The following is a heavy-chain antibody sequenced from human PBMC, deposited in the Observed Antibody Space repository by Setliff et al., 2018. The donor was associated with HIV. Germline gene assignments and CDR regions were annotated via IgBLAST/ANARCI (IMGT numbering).Heavy chain of an antibody. CDR2: IYYSGST. V-gene: IGHV4-59*08. CDR3: VRVSCSSWYSIPRNYYYSMDV. J-gene: IGHJ6*03. Sequence: PSETLSLTCTVSGGSISSYYWSWIRQPPGKGLEWIGYIYYSGSTNYNPSLKSRVTMSVDTSKNQFSLKLTSVTASDTAVYYCVRVSCSSWYSIPRNYYYSMDVWGEGTTVTVSS. CDR1: GGSISSYY. D-gene: IGHD6-13*01.